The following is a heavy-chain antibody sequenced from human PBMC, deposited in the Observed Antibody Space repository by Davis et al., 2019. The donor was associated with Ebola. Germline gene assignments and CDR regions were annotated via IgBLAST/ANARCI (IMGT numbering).Heavy chain of an antibody. J-gene: IGHJ4*02. D-gene: IGHD4-17*01. V-gene: IGHV4-34*01. CDR2: INHSGST. CDR3: ARETTVTTD. CDR1: GGSISSYY. Sequence: SETLSLTCTVSGGSISSYYWSWIRQPPGKGLEWIGEINHSGSTNYNPSLKSRVTISVDTSKNQFSLKLSSVTAADTAVYYCARETTVTTDWGQGTLVTVSS.